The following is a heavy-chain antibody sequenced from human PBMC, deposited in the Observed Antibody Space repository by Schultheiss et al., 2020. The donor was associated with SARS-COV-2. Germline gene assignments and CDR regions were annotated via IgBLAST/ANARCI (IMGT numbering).Heavy chain of an antibody. CDR1: GFTFSSYG. J-gene: IGHJ4*02. Sequence: GGSLRLSCAASGFTFSSYGMHWVRQAPGKGLEWVAVIWYDGSNKYYADSVKGRFTISRDNSKNTLYLQMNSLRAEDTAVYYCARALGGGTYSSSWYGLPDYWGQGTLVTVSS. V-gene: IGHV3-30*19. CDR2: IWYDGSNK. D-gene: IGHD6-13*01. CDR3: ARALGGGTYSSSWYGLPDY.